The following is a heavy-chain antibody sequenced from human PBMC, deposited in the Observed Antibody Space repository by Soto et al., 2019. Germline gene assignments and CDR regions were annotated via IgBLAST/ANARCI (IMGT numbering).Heavy chain of an antibody. CDR3: VRGWEVVVGANY. CDR1: GYTFTGYL. J-gene: IGHJ4*02. Sequence: ASVKVSCKASGYTFTGYLMHWVRQAPGQGLEWMGWINTNNGGTNSAQKFQGRVTMTMDTSINTAYMELSSLRSDDTAIYYCVRGWEVVVGANYWGQGTLVTSPQ. D-gene: IGHD2-15*01. CDR2: INTNNGGT. V-gene: IGHV1-2*02.